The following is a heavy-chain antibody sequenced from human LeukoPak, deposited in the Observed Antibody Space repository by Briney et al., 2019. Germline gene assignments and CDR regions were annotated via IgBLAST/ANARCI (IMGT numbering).Heavy chain of an antibody. D-gene: IGHD3-22*01. CDR1: GFTFSSYA. CDR3: ARGHYYYDSSGYPQFDY. CDR2: IKQDGSEK. J-gene: IGHJ4*02. V-gene: IGHV3-7*01. Sequence: GGSLRLSCAASGFTFSSYAMSWVRQAPGKGLEWVANIKQDGSEKYYVDSVKGRFTISRDNAKNSLYLQMNSLRAEDTAVYYCARGHYYYDSSGYPQFDYWGQGTLVTVSS.